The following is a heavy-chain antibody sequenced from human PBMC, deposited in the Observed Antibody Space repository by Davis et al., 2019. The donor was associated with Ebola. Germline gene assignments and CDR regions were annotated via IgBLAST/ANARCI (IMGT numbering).Heavy chain of an antibody. CDR2: IYYSGST. V-gene: IGHV4-59*08. J-gene: IGHJ6*02. CDR3: AKDYYYGSGSYYYGMDV. D-gene: IGHD3-10*01. Sequence: SETLSLTCTVSGGAISSYYWSWIRQPPGKGLEWIGYIYYSGSTNYNPSLKSRVTISVDTSKNHFSLKLSSVTAADTAVYYCAKDYYYGSGSYYYGMDVWGQGTTVTVSS. CDR1: GGAISSYY.